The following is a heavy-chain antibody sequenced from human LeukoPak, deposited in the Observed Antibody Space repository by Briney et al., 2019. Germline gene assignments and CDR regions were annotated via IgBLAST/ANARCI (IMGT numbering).Heavy chain of an antibody. D-gene: IGHD3-22*01. Sequence: SVKVSCKASGGTFSSYAISWVRQAPGQGLEWMGGIIPIFGTANYAQKFQGRVTMTRDTSTSTVYMELSSLRSEDTAVYYCAREPLFTMIVVERRYAFDIWGQGTMVTVSS. CDR1: GGTFSSYA. V-gene: IGHV1-69*05. CDR3: AREPLFTMIVVERRYAFDI. CDR2: IIPIFGTA. J-gene: IGHJ3*02.